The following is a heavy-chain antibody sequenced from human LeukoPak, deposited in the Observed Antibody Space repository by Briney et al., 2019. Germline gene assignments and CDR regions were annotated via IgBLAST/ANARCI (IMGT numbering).Heavy chain of an antibody. D-gene: IGHD7-27*01. V-gene: IGHV4-39*01. CDR1: GGSISSSSYF. CDR3: ARWELGIYYFDH. J-gene: IGHJ4*02. CDR2: IYYSGST. Sequence: SETLSLTCTVSGGSISSSSYFWGWIRQPPGKGLEWIGSIYYSGSTYYNPSLKSRVTISVDTSKNQFSLKLSSVTAADTAVYYCARWELGIYYFDHWGQGTLVTVSS.